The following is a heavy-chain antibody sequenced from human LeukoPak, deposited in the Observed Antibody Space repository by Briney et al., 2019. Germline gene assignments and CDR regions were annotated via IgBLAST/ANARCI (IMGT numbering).Heavy chain of an antibody. CDR3: ARRKKAAMAAGMDY. D-gene: IGHD2-2*01. CDR1: GYNFSNYW. CDR2: IYPGDSDA. V-gene: IGHV5-51*01. J-gene: IGHJ4*02. Sequence: GESLKISCKGSGYNFSNYWIGWVRQMPGKGLEWMGIIYPGDSDARYSPSFQGHVSISADKSISTVYLQWRSLKASDTAMYYCARRKKAAMAAGMDYWGQGTLVTVSS.